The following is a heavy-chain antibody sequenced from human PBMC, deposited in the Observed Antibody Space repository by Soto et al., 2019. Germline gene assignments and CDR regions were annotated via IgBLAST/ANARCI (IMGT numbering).Heavy chain of an antibody. Sequence: QVQLVQSGAEVKKPGSSVKVSCKASGGTFSSYAISWVRQAPGQGLEWMGGIIPIFGTANYAQKFQGRVTITADESTSTAYMELSSLRSEDTAVYYCARDVYCSGGSCYPHTSNWFDPWGQGTLVTVCS. D-gene: IGHD2-15*01. V-gene: IGHV1-69*01. CDR3: ARDVYCSGGSCYPHTSNWFDP. CDR2: IIPIFGTA. CDR1: GGTFSSYA. J-gene: IGHJ5*02.